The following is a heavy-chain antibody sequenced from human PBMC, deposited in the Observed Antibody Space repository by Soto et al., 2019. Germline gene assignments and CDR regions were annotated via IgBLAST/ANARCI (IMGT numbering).Heavy chain of an antibody. Sequence: SETLSLTSTVSAGSISSGGYYWGWIRQHPGKGLEWIGYIYYSGSTYYNPSLKSRVTISVDTSKNQFSLKPSSVTAADTAVYYCARARSSSWPYYYYYYMDVWGKGTTVT. V-gene: IGHV4-31*03. CDR3: ARARSSSWPYYYYYYMDV. D-gene: IGHD6-13*01. CDR2: IYYSGST. J-gene: IGHJ6*03. CDR1: AGSISSGGYY.